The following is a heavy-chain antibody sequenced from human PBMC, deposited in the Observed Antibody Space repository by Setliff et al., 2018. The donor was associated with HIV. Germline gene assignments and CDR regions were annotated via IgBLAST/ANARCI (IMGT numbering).Heavy chain of an antibody. CDR1: GYSISSNSL. J-gene: IGHJ5*02. CDR2: IHHAGST. CDR3: ARHDCGGNCDINWFDP. D-gene: IGHD2-21*02. Sequence: SETLSLTCAVSGYSISSNSLWGWFRQPPGQGLEWIGSIHHAGSTYYNPSLKSRVRISLDTSKNQFSLKLSSVTAADTAVYYCARHDCGGNCDINWFDPWGQGTLVTVSS. V-gene: IGHV4-38-2*01.